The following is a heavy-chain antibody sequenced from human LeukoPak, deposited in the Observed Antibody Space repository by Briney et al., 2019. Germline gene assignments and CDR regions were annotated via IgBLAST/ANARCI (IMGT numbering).Heavy chain of an antibody. Sequence: GGSLRLSCAASGFTFSSYAMSWARQAPGKGLEWVSAISGSGGSTYYADSVKGRFTISRDNSKNTLYLQMNSLRAEDTAVYYCAKPDYGDYDNYWGQGTLVTVSS. CDR3: AKPDYGDYDNY. V-gene: IGHV3-23*01. CDR2: ISGSGGST. CDR1: GFTFSSYA. J-gene: IGHJ4*02. D-gene: IGHD4-17*01.